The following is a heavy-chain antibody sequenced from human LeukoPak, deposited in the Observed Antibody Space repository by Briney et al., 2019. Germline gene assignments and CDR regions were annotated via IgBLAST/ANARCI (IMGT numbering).Heavy chain of an antibody. D-gene: IGHD3-9*01. J-gene: IGHJ3*02. CDR1: GFTFSNAW. CDR3: TTASGSYDILGAFDI. V-gene: IGHV3-15*01. CDR2: IKSKTDGGTT. Sequence: PGGSLRLSCAASGFTFSNAWMSWVRQAPGKGLEWVGRIKSKTDGGTTDYAAPVKGRFTISRDDSKNTLYLQMNSLKTEDTAVYYCTTASGSYDILGAFDIWGQGTMVTVSS.